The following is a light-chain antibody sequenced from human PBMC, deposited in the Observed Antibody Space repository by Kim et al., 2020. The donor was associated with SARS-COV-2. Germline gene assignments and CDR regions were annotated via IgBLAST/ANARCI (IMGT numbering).Light chain of an antibody. J-gene: IGLJ3*02. CDR2: VNSDGSH. CDR3: QTWGPGIRV. V-gene: IGLV4-69*01. Sequence: ASVKLPCTRSNGHYTYAIPWHQQQPGKCPRYLMKVNSDGSHSKGDGIPDRFSGSSSGAERYLTISSLQSDDEADYYCQTWGPGIRVFGGGTQLTVL. CDR1: NGHYTYA.